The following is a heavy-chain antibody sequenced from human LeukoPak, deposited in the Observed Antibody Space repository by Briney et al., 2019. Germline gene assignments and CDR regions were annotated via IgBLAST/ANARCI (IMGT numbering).Heavy chain of an antibody. Sequence: GASVKVSFKASGYTLTSYGISWVRQAPGQGREWMGWISAYNGNTHYAQKLQGRVTMTTDTSTSTAYMELRSLRSDDTAVYYCARDYYDSSGSDYWGQGTLVTVSS. CDR1: GYTLTSYG. J-gene: IGHJ4*02. D-gene: IGHD3-22*01. CDR3: ARDYYDSSGSDY. V-gene: IGHV1-18*01. CDR2: ISAYNGNT.